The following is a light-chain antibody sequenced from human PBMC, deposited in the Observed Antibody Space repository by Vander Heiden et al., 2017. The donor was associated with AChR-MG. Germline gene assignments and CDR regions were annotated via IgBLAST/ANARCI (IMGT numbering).Light chain of an antibody. CDR3: QSYDSSLSGYV. CDR1: SSNIGAGYD. Sequence: QSVLTQSPSVSGAPGQRVTISCTGSSSNIGAGYDVHWYQHLPGAAPKLLIYGDARRPSGVPDRFSGSKSGTSASLAITGLQAEDEADYYCQSYDSSLSGYVFGTGTKVT. CDR2: GDA. V-gene: IGLV1-40*01. J-gene: IGLJ1*01.